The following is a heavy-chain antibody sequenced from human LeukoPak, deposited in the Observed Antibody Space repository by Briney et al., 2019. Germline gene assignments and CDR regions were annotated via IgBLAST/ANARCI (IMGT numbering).Heavy chain of an antibody. CDR1: GGSVSSTTYY. CDR3: ARAPYTGPDAFDI. Sequence: SETLSLTCTVSGGSVSSTTYYWSWIRQPPGKGLEWIASINYSGSTYYNPSLKSRVTISVDTSENQFSLKLSSVTAADTAVYYCARAPYTGPDAFDIWGQGTMVTVSS. D-gene: IGHD2-2*02. CDR2: INYSGST. J-gene: IGHJ3*02. V-gene: IGHV4-39*01.